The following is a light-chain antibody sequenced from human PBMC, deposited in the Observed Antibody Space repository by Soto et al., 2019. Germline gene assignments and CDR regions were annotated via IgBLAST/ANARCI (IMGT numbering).Light chain of an antibody. CDR1: QNIEKY. Sequence: EIVMTQSPATLSLSPGERATLSCRASQNIEKYLAWYQQKPGQAPRLLIYDTSNRATGIPARFSGSGSGTDFTLTISSLESEDFAVFYRTQRIAWPWTSGQGTKVEIK. J-gene: IGKJ1*01. V-gene: IGKV3-11*01. CDR3: TQRIAWPWT. CDR2: DTS.